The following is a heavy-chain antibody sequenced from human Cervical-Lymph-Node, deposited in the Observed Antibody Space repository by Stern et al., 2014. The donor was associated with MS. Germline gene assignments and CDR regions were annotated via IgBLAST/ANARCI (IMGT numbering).Heavy chain of an antibody. Sequence: VQLGQSGAEVKKPGASVKVSCKASGYTFTDYYMHWVRQAPGQGLEWVGRINPSAGGTNSAQEFRGRVAMTTDTSINTAYLELSRLTSDDTAVYFCARAYGNHNLYYYGMDVWGQGTTVTVSS. CDR1: GYTFTDYY. J-gene: IGHJ6*02. D-gene: IGHD4-11*01. CDR2: INPSAGGT. V-gene: IGHV1-2*06. CDR3: ARAYGNHNLYYYGMDV.